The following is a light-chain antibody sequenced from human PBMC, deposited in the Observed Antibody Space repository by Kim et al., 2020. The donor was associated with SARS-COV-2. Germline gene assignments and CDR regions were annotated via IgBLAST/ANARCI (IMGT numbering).Light chain of an antibody. V-gene: IGLV4-69*01. J-gene: IGLJ3*02. CDR1: SGHSRNA. CDR3: QTWATGIRV. CDR2: LNSDGSH. Sequence: QLVLTQSPSASASLGASVNLTCTLSSGHSRNAIAWHQQQPEKGPRYLMNLNSDGSHSKGDRIPDRFSGSSSGAERYLTISSLQSEDEADYYCQTWATGIRVFGGGTQLTVL.